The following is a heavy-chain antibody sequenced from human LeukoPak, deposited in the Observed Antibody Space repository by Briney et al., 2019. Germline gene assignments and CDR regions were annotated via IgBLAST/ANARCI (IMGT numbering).Heavy chain of an antibody. CDR2: INHSGST. V-gene: IGHV4-34*01. CDR1: GGTFSGYY. J-gene: IGHJ4*02. CDR3: ARGRTYYYDSSGYSFGWYFDY. Sequence: SETMSITCAVYGGTFSGYYWSWIRQPPGKGLEWIGEINHSGSTNYNPSLKSRVTISVDTSKNQFSLKLSSVTAADTAVYYCARGRTYYYDSSGYSFGWYFDYWGQGTLVTVSS. D-gene: IGHD3-22*01.